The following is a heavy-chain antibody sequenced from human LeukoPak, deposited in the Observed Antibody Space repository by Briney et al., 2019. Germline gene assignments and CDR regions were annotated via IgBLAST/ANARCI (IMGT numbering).Heavy chain of an antibody. Sequence: LVKVSCKAYEGNFSSYAISWVRQAPGQGLEWMGRIIPIFGTANYAQKFQGRVTITADKSTSTAYMELSSLRSEDTAVYYCTRDGSRVGAPSWGQGTLVTVSS. CDR3: TRDGSRVGAPS. CDR1: EGNFSSYA. D-gene: IGHD1-26*01. V-gene: IGHV1-69*06. CDR2: IIPIFGTA. J-gene: IGHJ4*02.